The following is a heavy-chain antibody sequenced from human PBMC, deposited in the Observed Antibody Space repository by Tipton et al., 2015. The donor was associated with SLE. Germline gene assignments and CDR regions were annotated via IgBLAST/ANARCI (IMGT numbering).Heavy chain of an antibody. V-gene: IGHV3-48*03. CDR3: TRGKNFWTGNSDYYGMDL. D-gene: IGHD3/OR15-3a*01. Sequence: SLRLSCVASGFSFGTYEVNWFRQGPGKGLEWVSYISTTSRSKFYSESVKGRFIISRDYTENSVNLQMNSLRVDDTAVYHCTRGKNFWTGNSDYYGMDLWGPGTTVIVSS. CDR2: ISTTSRSK. CDR1: GFSFGTYE. J-gene: IGHJ6*02.